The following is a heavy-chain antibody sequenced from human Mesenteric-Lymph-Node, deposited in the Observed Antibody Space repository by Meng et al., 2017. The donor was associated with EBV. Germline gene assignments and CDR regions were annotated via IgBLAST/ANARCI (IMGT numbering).Heavy chain of an antibody. Sequence: QGQIQGWGAGRLKPSETLSLICTVYGESFSDHYWSWIRQSPGKGLEWIGQIYHNGDTNYNPSLKSRVLISVDKSKNQFPLRLNSVTAADTAVYYCARDVQMATIWGQGTLVTVSS. J-gene: IGHJ4*02. D-gene: IGHD5-24*01. CDR3: ARDVQMATI. CDR2: IYHNGDT. V-gene: IGHV4-34*01. CDR1: GESFSDHY.